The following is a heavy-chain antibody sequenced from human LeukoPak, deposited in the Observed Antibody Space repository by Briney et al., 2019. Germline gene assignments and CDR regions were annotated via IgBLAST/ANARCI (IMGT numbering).Heavy chain of an antibody. V-gene: IGHV1-8*02. CDR3: ARSSSWRKAFDI. D-gene: IGHD6-13*01. CDR1: GYTFTGYY. J-gene: IGHJ3*02. CDR2: MNPNSGNT. Sequence: ASVKVSCKASGYTFTGYYMHWVRQAPGQGLEWMGWMNPNSGNTGYAQKFQGRVTMTRNTSISTAYMELSSLRSEDTAVYYCARSSSWRKAFDIWGQGTMVTVSS.